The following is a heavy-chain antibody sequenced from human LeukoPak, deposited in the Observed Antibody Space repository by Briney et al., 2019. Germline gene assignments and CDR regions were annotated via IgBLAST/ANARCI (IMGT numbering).Heavy chain of an antibody. Sequence: SETLSLTCAVYGGSFSGYYWSWIRQPPGKGLEWIGEINHSGSTNYNPSLQSRVTISVDTSKHQFSLKLSSVTATDTAVYYCARVVAVAGTDFDYWGQGTLVTVSS. CDR2: INHSGST. CDR1: GGSFSGYY. D-gene: IGHD6-19*01. CDR3: ARVVAVAGTDFDY. J-gene: IGHJ4*02. V-gene: IGHV4-34*01.